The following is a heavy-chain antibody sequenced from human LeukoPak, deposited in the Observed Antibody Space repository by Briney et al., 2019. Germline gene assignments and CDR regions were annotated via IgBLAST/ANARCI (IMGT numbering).Heavy chain of an antibody. D-gene: IGHD3-16*01. CDR3: ARVVITFGATGDY. CDR1: GFTFSSYA. Sequence: PGRSLRLSCAASGFTFSSYAMHWVRQAPGKGLEWVAVISYDGSNKYYADSVKGRFTIFRDNSKNTLYLQMNSLRAEDTAVYYCARVVITFGATGDYWGQGTLVTVSS. J-gene: IGHJ4*02. CDR2: ISYDGSNK. V-gene: IGHV3-30-3*01.